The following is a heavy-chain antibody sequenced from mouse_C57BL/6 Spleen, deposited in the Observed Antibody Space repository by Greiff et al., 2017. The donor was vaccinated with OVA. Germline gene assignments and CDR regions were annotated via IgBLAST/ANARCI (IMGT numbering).Heavy chain of an antibody. CDR3: AILRPGFAY. CDR1: GYTFTSYW. D-gene: IGHD1-1*01. V-gene: IGHV1-50*01. Sequence: VQLQQPGAELVKPGASVKLSCKASGYTFTSYWMQWVNQRPGQGLEWIGEIDPSDSYTNYNQKFKGKATLTVDTSSSTAYMQLSSLTSEDSAVYYCAILRPGFAYWGQGTLVTVSA. CDR2: IDPSDSYT. J-gene: IGHJ3*01.